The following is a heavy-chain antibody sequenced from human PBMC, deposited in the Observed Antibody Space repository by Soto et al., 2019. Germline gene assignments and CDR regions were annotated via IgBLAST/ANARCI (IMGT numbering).Heavy chain of an antibody. Sequence: QVQLQESGPGLVQPSQTLSLACTVSGDSISSGGYYWSWNRQHPGKGLEWIGYIYYCGSTFYNPSLQSRVTISVDTSKNQFSLKLSSVTAADTAVYYCARCLSVTLFDFWGQGTLVTVSS. CDR3: ARCLSVTLFDF. CDR2: IYYCGST. D-gene: IGHD4-17*01. J-gene: IGHJ4*02. CDR1: GDSISSGGYY. V-gene: IGHV4-31*03.